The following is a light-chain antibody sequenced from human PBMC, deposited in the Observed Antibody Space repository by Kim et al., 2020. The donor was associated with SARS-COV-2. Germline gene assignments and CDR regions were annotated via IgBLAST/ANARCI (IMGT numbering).Light chain of an antibody. J-gene: IGLJ3*02. V-gene: IGLV3-21*04. CDR3: QVWDSNSDHLV. CDR1: DIGYHN. CDR2: YDT. Sequence: APGKTANFTCGGKDIGYHNEHWYQQKPGRAPVLVIFYDTDRPSGIPERFSGSNSGNTATLTISMVEAGDEADYYCQVWDSNSDHLVFGGGTQLTVL.